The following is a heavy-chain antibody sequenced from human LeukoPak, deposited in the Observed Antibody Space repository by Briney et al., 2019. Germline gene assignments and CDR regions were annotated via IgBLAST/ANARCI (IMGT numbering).Heavy chain of an antibody. J-gene: IGHJ4*02. Sequence: GASVKVSCKASGYTFRSYEINWVRQAPGQGLEWVGWIHPNSGKTGYAQKFQGRVTMTRDSSTETAFMELSSLKFGDTAIFYCARGHYGGNRYFDIWGQGTLVSVSS. D-gene: IGHD4-23*01. CDR1: GYTFRSYE. CDR3: ARGHYGGNRYFDI. CDR2: IHPNSGKT. V-gene: IGHV1-8*01.